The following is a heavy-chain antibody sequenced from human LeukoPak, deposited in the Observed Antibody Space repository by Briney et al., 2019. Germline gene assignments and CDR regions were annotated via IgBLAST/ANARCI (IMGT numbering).Heavy chain of an antibody. CDR3: VAMKPPYYYYGLDV. CDR1: GGSVSSGSYQ. Sequence: PSETLSLTCTVSGGSVSSGSYQYSWIRQPAGKGLEWIGRIYARGYTNYNPSLRSRFTISIDGTKNQFSLELISMTAADSAAYYCVAMKPPYYYYGLDVWGQGTTVTVS. J-gene: IGHJ6*02. CDR2: IYARGYT. V-gene: IGHV4-61*02.